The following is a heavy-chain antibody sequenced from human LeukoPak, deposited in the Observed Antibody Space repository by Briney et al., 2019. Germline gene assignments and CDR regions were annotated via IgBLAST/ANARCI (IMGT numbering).Heavy chain of an antibody. V-gene: IGHV3-30*03. CDR3: ATGSDYYYAS. J-gene: IGHJ5*02. D-gene: IGHD3-3*01. Sequence: GGTLRLSCVASGFTFTRNCMHWVRQAPGKGLEWVAAIPHDGSNALYADSVKGRFTISRDDSKNTQYLQMNSLRIEDSAMYYCATGSDYYYASWGRGTLVTVSS. CDR1: GFTFTRNC. CDR2: IPHDGSNA.